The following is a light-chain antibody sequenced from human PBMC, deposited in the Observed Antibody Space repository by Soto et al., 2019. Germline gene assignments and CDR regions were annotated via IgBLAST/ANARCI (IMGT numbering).Light chain of an antibody. CDR1: QSVSNN. V-gene: IGKV3-15*01. Sequence: EVVMTQSPATLSVSPGERVTLSCRAGQSVSNNVAWYQRKPGQAPRLLIYGASTRATGIPVRFSGSGSGTEFTLTISSLQSEDFAVYYCQQYNKWPPLTFGGGTKGEI. J-gene: IGKJ4*01. CDR3: QQYNKWPPLT. CDR2: GAS.